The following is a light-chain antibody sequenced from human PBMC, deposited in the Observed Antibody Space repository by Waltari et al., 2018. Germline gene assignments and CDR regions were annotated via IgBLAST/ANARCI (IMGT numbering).Light chain of an antibody. CDR3: QQYYSYPST. Sequence: AIRMTPSPSSFSASTGDRVTITCRASQGIRSYLAWYQQKPGKAPKLLIYAASTLQSGVPSRFSGSGSGTDFTLTISCLQSEDFATYYCQQYYSYPSTFGQGTKVEIK. J-gene: IGKJ1*01. V-gene: IGKV1-8*01. CDR1: QGIRSY. CDR2: AAS.